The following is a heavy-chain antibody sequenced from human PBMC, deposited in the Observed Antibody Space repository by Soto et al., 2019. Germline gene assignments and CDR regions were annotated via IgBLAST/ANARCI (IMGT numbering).Heavy chain of an antibody. CDR1: GGSVSSGSYY. J-gene: IGHJ6*02. V-gene: IGHV4-61*01. CDR2: IYYSGST. Sequence: SETLSLTCTVSGGSVSSGSYYWSWIRQPPGKGLEWIGYIYYSGSTNYNPSLKSRVTISVDTSKNQFSLKLSSVTAADTDVYYCARERGRLSSSSSPTTYYYYYGMDVWGQGTTVTVSS. D-gene: IGHD6-6*01. CDR3: ARERGRLSSSSSPTTYYYYYGMDV.